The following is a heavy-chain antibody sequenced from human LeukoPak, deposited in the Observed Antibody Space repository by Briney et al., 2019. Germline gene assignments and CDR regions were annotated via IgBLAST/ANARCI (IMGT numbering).Heavy chain of an antibody. CDR1: SDSISSGSYY. D-gene: IGHD3-10*01. J-gene: IGHJ4*02. CDR2: IYASGST. Sequence: PSETLSLTCTVSSDSISSGSYYWTWIRQPDGKGLEWIGLIYASGSTNYNPSLKSRATISVDTSKNQLSLKLSSVTAADTAVYYCARGAHGVSDYWGQGTLVTVSS. V-gene: IGHV4-61*02. CDR3: ARGAHGVSDY.